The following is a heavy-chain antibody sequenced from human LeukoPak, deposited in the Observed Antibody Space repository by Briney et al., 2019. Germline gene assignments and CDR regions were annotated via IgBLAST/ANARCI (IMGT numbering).Heavy chain of an antibody. Sequence: ASVKVSCKASGYTFTSYDINWVRQATGQGLEWIGWMNPNSGNTGYAQKFQGRVTMTRNTSISTAYMELSSLRSEDTAVYYCARFFYDSSGYYLGNWGQGTLVTVSS. D-gene: IGHD3-22*01. J-gene: IGHJ4*02. CDR1: GYTFTSYD. V-gene: IGHV1-8*01. CDR2: MNPNSGNT. CDR3: ARFFYDSSGYYLGN.